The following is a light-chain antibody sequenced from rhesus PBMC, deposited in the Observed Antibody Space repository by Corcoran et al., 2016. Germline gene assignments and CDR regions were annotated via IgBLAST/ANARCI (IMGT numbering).Light chain of an antibody. CDR3: TQYDSSPYN. CDR2: KAS. J-gene: IGKJ2*01. Sequence: DIQMTQSPSSLSASVGDTVTITCRASQSISNWLAWYQQKPGKAPKVLIYKASSLQRGVPSRVSGNGSETDFTLTIRSLQSEDFATYYFTQYDSSPYNFGQGTKVEIK. V-gene: IGKV1-22*01. CDR1: QSISNW.